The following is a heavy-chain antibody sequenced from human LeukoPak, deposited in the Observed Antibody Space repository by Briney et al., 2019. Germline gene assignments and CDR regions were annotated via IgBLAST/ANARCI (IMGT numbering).Heavy chain of an antibody. CDR1: GGSISSSNW. J-gene: IGHJ4*02. D-gene: IGHD6-6*01. V-gene: IGHV4-4*02. Sequence: SETLSLTCAVSGGSISSSNWWSWVRPPPGKGLEWIGEIYHSGSTNYNPSLKSRVTISVDTSKNHFSLKLSSVTAADTAVYYCARGSRSSSDYWGQGTLITVSS. CDR3: ARGSRSSSDY. CDR2: IYHSGST.